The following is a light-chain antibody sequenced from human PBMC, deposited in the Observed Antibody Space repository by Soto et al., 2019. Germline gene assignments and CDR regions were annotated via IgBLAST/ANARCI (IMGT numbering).Light chain of an antibody. CDR2: RTS. V-gene: IGKV3-15*01. Sequence: EIVMTQSPATLSVSPGERATLSCRASQSISSNLAWYQQKPGQAPRLLMFRTSSRATGFPARFSGSGSGTEFNLTISSLQSEDFGVYYCQQYNNWPRATFGGGTKVESK. CDR3: QQYNNWPRAT. J-gene: IGKJ4*01. CDR1: QSISSN.